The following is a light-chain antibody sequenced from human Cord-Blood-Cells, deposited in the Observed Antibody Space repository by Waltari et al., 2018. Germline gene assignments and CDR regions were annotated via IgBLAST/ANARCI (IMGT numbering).Light chain of an antibody. CDR2: EGR. CDR3: CSYAGSSTFV. Sequence: QSALTQPASVSGSPGQSITISCTGTSSDVGSYNLVSWYQQHPGKAPKLMIYEGRKRPSGVSNRFSGSKSGNTASLTIYGLQAEDEADYYCCSYAGSSTFVFGGGTKLTVL. V-gene: IGLV2-23*03. CDR1: SSDVGSYNL. J-gene: IGLJ3*02.